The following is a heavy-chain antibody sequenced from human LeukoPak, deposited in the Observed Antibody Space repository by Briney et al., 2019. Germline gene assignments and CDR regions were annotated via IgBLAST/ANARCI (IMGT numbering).Heavy chain of an antibody. Sequence: GGSLRLSCAASGFTFSNYAMSWVRHAPEKGLEWVSGFGGSGSNTYYADSVKGRFTISRDNAKNSLYLQMNSLRAEDTAVYYCARGALGYCSGGSCYGGGYWGQGTLVTVSS. D-gene: IGHD2-15*01. CDR3: ARGALGYCSGGSCYGGGY. V-gene: IGHV3-21*01. J-gene: IGHJ4*02. CDR2: FGGSGSNT. CDR1: GFTFSNYA.